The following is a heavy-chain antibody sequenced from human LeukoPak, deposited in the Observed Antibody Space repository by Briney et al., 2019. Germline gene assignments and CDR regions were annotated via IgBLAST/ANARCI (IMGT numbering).Heavy chain of an antibody. Sequence: SETLSLTCTVSGGSISSYYWSWIRQPAGKGLEWIGRIYTSGSTNYNPSLKSRVTISVDTSKNQFSLKLSSVTAADTAVYYCARGVGSGSYTTLRYYYGMDVWGQGTTVTVSS. D-gene: IGHD3-10*01. V-gene: IGHV4-4*07. J-gene: IGHJ6*02. CDR3: ARGVGSGSYTTLRYYYGMDV. CDR2: IYTSGST. CDR1: GGSISSYY.